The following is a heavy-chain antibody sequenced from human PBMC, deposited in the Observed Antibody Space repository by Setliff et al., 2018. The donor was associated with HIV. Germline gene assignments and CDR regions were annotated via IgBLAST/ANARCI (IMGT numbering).Heavy chain of an antibody. D-gene: IGHD3-22*01. CDR1: XXXXGGDD. CDR2: RXPRGST. J-gene: IGHJ6*03. CDR3: ARGPGHDSSGYYYAYYHXXV. V-gene: IGHV4-4*08. Sequence: TSETLSLTCTVXXXXXGGDDWGGSRQPXGKGXXXIGYRXPRGSTNYNPALKSRVTMAXXXXXXQFSLXLSSVTAADTAVYYWARGPGHDSSGYYYAYYHXXVWGKGXXXXVSS.